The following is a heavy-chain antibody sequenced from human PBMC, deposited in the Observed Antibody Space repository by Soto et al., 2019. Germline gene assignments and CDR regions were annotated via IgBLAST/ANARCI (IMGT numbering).Heavy chain of an antibody. CDR2: ISADNGNT. CDR3: ATVLNYYYYGMDV. Sequence: ASVKVSCKASGYTFTSYGISWVRQAPGQGLEWMGWISADNGNTNYAQKFQGRVTMTEDTSTDTAYMELSSLRSEDTAVYYCATVLNYYYYGMDVWGQGTTVTVSS. J-gene: IGHJ6*02. V-gene: IGHV1-18*01. CDR1: GYTFTSYG.